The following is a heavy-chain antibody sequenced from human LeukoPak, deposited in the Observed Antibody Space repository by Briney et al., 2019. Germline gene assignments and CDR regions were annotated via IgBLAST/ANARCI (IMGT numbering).Heavy chain of an antibody. V-gene: IGHV1-8*01. D-gene: IGHD3-3*01. CDR1: GYTFTSYD. CDR3: AREYYDFWSGYYASTRTMYNWFGP. Sequence: ASVKVSCKASGYTFTSYDINWVRQATGQGLEWMGWMNPNSGNTGYAQKFQGRVTMTRNTSISTAYMELSSLRSEDTAVYYCAREYYDFWSGYYASTRTMYNWFGPWGQGTLVTVSS. J-gene: IGHJ5*02. CDR2: MNPNSGNT.